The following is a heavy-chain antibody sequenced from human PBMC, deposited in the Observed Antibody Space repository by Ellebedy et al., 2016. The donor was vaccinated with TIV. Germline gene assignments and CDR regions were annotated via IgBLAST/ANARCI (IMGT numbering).Heavy chain of an antibody. V-gene: IGHV3-15*01. Sequence: PGGSLRLSCAASGFTLSNAWMSWVRQAPGKGLEWVGRIKSRDDGGAAAYGSSVEGRFTISRDDSTNTLFLQMNSLKTEDTAVYYCTAGRDSVWLRHLFDYWGQGTLVTVSS. CDR2: IKSRDDGGAA. D-gene: IGHD6-19*01. CDR1: GFTLSNAW. J-gene: IGHJ4*02. CDR3: TAGRDSVWLRHLFDY.